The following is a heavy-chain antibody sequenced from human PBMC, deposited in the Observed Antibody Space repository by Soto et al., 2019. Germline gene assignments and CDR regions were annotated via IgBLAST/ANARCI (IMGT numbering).Heavy chain of an antibody. CDR3: ARAITYYDFWSGLGYYYYGMDV. CDR1: GYTFTSYD. CDR2: MNPNSGNT. D-gene: IGHD3-3*01. Sequence: SVKVSCKASGYTFTSYDINWVRQATGQGLEWMGWMNPNSGNTGYAQKFQGRVTMTRNTSISTAYMELSSLRSEDTAVYYCARAITYYDFWSGLGYYYYGMDVWGQGTTVTVSS. J-gene: IGHJ6*02. V-gene: IGHV1-8*01.